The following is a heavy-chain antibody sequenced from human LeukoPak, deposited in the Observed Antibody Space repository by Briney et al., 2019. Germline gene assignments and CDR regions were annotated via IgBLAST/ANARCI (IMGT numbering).Heavy chain of an antibody. CDR1: GGSISSGDYY. D-gene: IGHD3-10*01. Sequence: SETLSLTCTVSGGSISSGDYYWSWIRQHPGKVLEWIGYIYYSGSTYYNPSLKSRVTISLDTSKNQFSLKLSSVTAADTAVYYCAREQEDSGTDYWGQGTLVTVSS. CDR2: IYYSGST. V-gene: IGHV4-31*03. J-gene: IGHJ4*02. CDR3: AREQEDSGTDY.